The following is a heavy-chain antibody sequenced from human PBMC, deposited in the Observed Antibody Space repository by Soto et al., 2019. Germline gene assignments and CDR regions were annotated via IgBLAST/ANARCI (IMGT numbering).Heavy chain of an antibody. CDR2: MNPYSGNT. V-gene: IGHV1-8*01. CDR1: GYTFTSYD. Sequence: QVQVVQSGAEVKKPGASVKVSCKASGYTFTSYDIHWVRQATGQGLEWMGWMNPYSGNTGYAPKFQGRGIMTRNTSISTAYMELSSLRSEDTAVYHCARVFTVRRGSGSDYWGQGTLVTVSS. J-gene: IGHJ4*02. D-gene: IGHD1-26*01. CDR3: ARVFTVRRGSGSDY.